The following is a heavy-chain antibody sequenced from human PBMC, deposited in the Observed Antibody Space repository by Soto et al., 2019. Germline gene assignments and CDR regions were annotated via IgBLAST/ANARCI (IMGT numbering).Heavy chain of an antibody. Sequence: EVQLVESGGGLVQPGGSVRLSCAASKFTITSYWMHWVRQAPGKGLVWVSRINSDGSSISYADAVKGRFTISRDNAKNTVYLQMNSLRVEGTAVYYCAREVSHGYVLRGMDVWGQGTTVTVFS. J-gene: IGHJ6*02. CDR1: KFTITSYW. D-gene: IGHD5-18*01. V-gene: IGHV3-74*01. CDR3: AREVSHGYVLRGMDV. CDR2: INSDGSSI.